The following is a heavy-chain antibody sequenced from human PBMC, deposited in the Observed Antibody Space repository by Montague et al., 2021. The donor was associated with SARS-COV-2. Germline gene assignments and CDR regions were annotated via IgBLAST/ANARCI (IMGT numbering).Heavy chain of an antibody. CDR1: GFSPSTSGVC. J-gene: IGHJ4*02. CDR3: AHRKWGWYGSLDY. V-gene: IGHV2-5*02. D-gene: IGHD6-19*01. Sequence: PALVTSTPTFTLTCTFSGFSPSTSGVCVGWIRQPRGKALEWLAPXYWXSYNRYSPSLKSRLTITKDTSKNQVVLTMTNMDPVDTATYYCAHRKWGWYGSLDYWGQGTLVTVSS. CDR2: XYWXSYN.